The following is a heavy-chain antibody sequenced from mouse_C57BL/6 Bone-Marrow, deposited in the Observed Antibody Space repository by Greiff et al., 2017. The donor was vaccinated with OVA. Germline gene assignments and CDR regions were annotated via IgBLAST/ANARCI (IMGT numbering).Heavy chain of an antibody. Sequence: QVQLQQSGPGLVQPSQSLSITCTVSGFSLPSYGVHWVRQSPGKGLEWLGVLWRGGSTDHIAAFMSRLSMTKDNSKSKVFFKMNSLQADDTAIYYCAKRDDGYSWYFDVWGTGTTVTVSS. J-gene: IGHJ1*03. CDR3: AKRDDGYSWYFDV. V-gene: IGHV2-5*01. CDR2: LWRGGST. CDR1: GFSLPSYG. D-gene: IGHD2-3*01.